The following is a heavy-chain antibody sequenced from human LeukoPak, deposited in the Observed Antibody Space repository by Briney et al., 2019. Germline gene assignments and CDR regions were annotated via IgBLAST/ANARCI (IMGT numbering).Heavy chain of an antibody. CDR3: ARVSATVTGLDY. J-gene: IGHJ4*02. Sequence: SETLSLTCAVYGGSFSGYYWSWIRQPPGKGLEWIGYIYYSGSTNYNPSLKSRVTISVDKSKNQFSLKLSSVTAADTAVYYCARVSATVTGLDYWGQGTLVTVSS. CDR2: IYYSGST. D-gene: IGHD4-17*01. V-gene: IGHV4-59*12. CDR1: GGSFSGYY.